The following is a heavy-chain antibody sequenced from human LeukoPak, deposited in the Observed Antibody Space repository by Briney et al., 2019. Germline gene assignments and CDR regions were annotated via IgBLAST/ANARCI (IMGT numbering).Heavy chain of an antibody. CDR2: IHYGANT. CDR3: ARNDAKMVTVDY. D-gene: IGHD2-21*02. CDR1: GVSITSSSYY. V-gene: IGHV4-39*02. J-gene: IGHJ4*02. Sequence: SETLSLTCTVSGVSITSSSYYCGWIRQPPGKGPEWIGSIHYGANTYRNPSLKSRVTISMDTSKNHFSLSLSSVTAADTAVYYCARNDAKMVTVDYWGQGTLVTVSS.